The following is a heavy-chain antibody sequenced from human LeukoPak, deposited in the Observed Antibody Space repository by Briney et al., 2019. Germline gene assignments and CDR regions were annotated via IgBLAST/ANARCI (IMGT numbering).Heavy chain of an antibody. CDR3: ARDMVRGVMGAFDI. J-gene: IGHJ3*02. CDR2: IKQDGSEK. D-gene: IGHD3-10*01. V-gene: IGHV3-7*03. Sequence: GGSLRLSCAAAGFTVSSYWMSWVRQAPGKGLEWVANIKQDGSEKYYVDSVKGRFTISRDNAKTSLDLQMNSLRSDDTAVYYCARDMVRGVMGAFDICGQRTMVTVSS. CDR1: GFTVSSYW.